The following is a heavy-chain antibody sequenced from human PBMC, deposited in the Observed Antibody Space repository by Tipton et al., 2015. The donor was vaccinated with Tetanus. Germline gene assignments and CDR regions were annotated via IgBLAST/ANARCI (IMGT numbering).Heavy chain of an antibody. V-gene: IGHV4-59*01. J-gene: IGHJ4*02. CDR3: ARANFDFPKKGPFDY. D-gene: IGHD2/OR15-2a*01. CDR1: GGSFSGFY. Sequence: TLSLTCAVSGGSFSGFYWTWIRQPPGKGLEWVGYIDNGGRTNYTPSLKSRLTISLDKAKKQFSLNLTSVTAADTAVYFCARANFDFPKKGPFDYWGQGTLVTVSS. CDR2: IDNGGRT.